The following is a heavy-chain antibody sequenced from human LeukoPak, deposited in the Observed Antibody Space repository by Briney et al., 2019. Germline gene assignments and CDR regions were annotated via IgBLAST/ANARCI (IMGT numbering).Heavy chain of an antibody. CDR3: XXXXXXXXXXXXXXX. CDR1: GFTFSSYW. J-gene: IGHJ4*02. Sequence: GGSLRLSCAASGFTFSSYWMSWVRQAPGKGLEWVANIKQDGSEKYYVDSVKGRFTISRDNAKNSLYLQMNSLRAEETAVYXXXXXXXXXXXXXXXXXXXXGTLVTVSS. V-gene: IGHV3-7*01. CDR2: IKQDGSEK.